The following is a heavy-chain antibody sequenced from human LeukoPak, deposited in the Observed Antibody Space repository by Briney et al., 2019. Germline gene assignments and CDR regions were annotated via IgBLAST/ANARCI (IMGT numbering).Heavy chain of an antibody. CDR1: GFTVSSNY. J-gene: IGHJ4*02. D-gene: IGHD2-15*01. Sequence: PGGSLRLSCAASGFTVSSNYMSWVRQAPGKGLEWVSVIYSGGSTYYADSVKGRFTISRDNSKNTLYLQNNSLRAEDTAVYYCAREGGYCSGGRCYTEYYFDYWGQGTLVTVSS. CDR3: AREGGYCSGGRCYTEYYFDY. CDR2: IYSGGST. V-gene: IGHV3-53*05.